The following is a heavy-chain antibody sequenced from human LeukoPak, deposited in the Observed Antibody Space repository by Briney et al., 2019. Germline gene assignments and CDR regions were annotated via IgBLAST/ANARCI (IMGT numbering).Heavy chain of an antibody. D-gene: IGHD3-10*01. CDR1: GYTFTGYY. V-gene: IGHV1-2*02. CDR3: AREPDYYGSGSPLDY. J-gene: IGHJ4*02. Sequence: ASVKVSCKASGYTFTGYYMHWVRQAPGQGLEWMGWINPNSGGTNYAQKFQGRVTMTRDTSISTAYMDLSRLRSDDTAVYYCAREPDYYGSGSPLDYWGQGTLVTVSS. CDR2: INPNSGGT.